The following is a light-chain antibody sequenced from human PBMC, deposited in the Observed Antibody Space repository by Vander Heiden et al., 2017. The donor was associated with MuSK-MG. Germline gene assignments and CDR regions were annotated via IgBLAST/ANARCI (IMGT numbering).Light chain of an antibody. J-gene: IGKJ2*01. CDR2: AAS. Sequence: TQMTQSPSSVSASLGDRVTITCRASQSISSWLAWYQQKPGKAPKLLIYAASSLQSGVPSRFSGSGSGTDFTLTISSLQPDDFATYYCQQANSFPYTFGQGTKVDIK. CDR1: QSISSW. CDR3: QQANSFPYT. V-gene: IGKV1-12*01.